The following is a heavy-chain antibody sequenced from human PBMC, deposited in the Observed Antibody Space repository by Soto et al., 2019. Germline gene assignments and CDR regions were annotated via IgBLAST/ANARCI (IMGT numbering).Heavy chain of an antibody. CDR3: AAKGVRGMEV. V-gene: IGHV1-8*01. CDR2: MNPNSANT. CDR1: GYTFTSYD. D-gene: IGHD3-16*01. J-gene: IGHJ6*02. Sequence: QVQLVQSGAEVKKPGASVKVSCKASGYTFTSYDINWVRQATGQGLEWMGWMNPNSANTGYAQKFQGRVTMTRNTPRRTAYMPLRSLRSEQTAVYYCAAKGVRGMEVWGQGTRVTVPS.